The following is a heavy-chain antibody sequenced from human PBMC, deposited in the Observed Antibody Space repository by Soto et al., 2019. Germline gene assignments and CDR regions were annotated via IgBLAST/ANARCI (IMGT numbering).Heavy chain of an antibody. CDR2: IIPILGIA. J-gene: IGHJ4*02. CDR3: ASPKPTRGSGYLFEY. CDR1: GGTFSSYT. D-gene: IGHD5-18*01. Sequence: QVQLVQSGAEVKKPGSSVKVSCKASGGTFSSYTISWVRQAPGQGLEWMGRIIPILGIANYAQELQGRVTITADKSTSPAYMELSRLRSEDTAVYYCASPKPTRGSGYLFEYWGQGTLVTVYS. V-gene: IGHV1-69*02.